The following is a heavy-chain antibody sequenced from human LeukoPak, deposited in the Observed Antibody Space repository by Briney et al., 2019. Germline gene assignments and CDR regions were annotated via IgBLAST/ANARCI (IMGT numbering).Heavy chain of an antibody. V-gene: IGHV3-33*01. CDR2: IWYDGSNR. J-gene: IGHJ4*02. Sequence: EWVAVIWYDGSNRYYADSVKGRFTISRDNSKNTLYLQMNSLRAEDTAVYYCARVLDGYTDYWGQGTLVTVSS. D-gene: IGHD5-24*01. CDR3: ARVLDGYTDY.